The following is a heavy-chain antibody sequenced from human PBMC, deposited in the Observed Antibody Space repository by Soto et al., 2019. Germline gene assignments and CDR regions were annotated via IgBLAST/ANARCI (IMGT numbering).Heavy chain of an antibody. CDR3: ARSELVVVVPAAMPIPEEFDP. D-gene: IGHD2-2*01. CDR2: IYYSGST. CDR1: GGSISSYY. Sequence: SETLSLTCTVSGGSISSYYWSWIRQPPGKGLEWIGYIYYSGSTNYNPSLKSRVTISVDTSKNQFSLKLSSVTAADTAVYYCARSELVVVVPAAMPIPEEFDPWGQGTLVTVSS. V-gene: IGHV4-59*01. J-gene: IGHJ5*02.